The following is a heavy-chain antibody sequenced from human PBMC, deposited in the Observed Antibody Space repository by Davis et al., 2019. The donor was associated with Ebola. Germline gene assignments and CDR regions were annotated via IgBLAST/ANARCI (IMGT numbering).Heavy chain of an antibody. CDR3: ARDFSGSNRI. CDR1: GGSFSGYY. J-gene: IGHJ4*02. CDR2: INHSGST. V-gene: IGHV4-34*01. Sequence: MPSETLSLTCAVYGGSFSGYYWSWIRQPPGKGLEWIGEINHSGSTNYNPSLKSRVTISVDTSKNQFSLKLSSVTAADTAVYYCARDFSGSNRIWGQGTLVTVSS. D-gene: IGHD6-19*01.